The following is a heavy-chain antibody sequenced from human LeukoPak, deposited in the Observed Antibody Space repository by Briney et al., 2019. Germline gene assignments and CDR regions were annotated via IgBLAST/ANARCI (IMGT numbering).Heavy chain of an antibody. D-gene: IGHD5-18*01. V-gene: IGHV3-73*01. CDR2: IRSKANAYAA. CDR3: MARGDSYGLFDY. J-gene: IGHJ4*01. CDR1: GFTFSDSA. Sequence: GGSLRLSCAASGFTFSDSAMHWVRQASGTGLEWVARIRSKANAYAASYAASVKGRFTNSRDDSKNTASLQMNSLKTEDTAVYYCMARGDSYGLFDYWGHGTLVTVSS.